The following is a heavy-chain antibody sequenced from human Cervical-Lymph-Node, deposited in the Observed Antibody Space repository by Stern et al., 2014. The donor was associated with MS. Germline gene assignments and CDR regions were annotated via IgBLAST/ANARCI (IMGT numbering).Heavy chain of an antibody. J-gene: IGHJ4*02. D-gene: IGHD3-22*01. CDR3: AKDLSDYYDSSGPFDY. CDR2: ISWDGGIT. Sequence: EVQLVESGGVVVQPGGSLRLSCVASGFTFDDYTMHWVRQAPGKGLEWGSLISWDGGITYYADSVKGRFTISRDNSKNSLYLQMNSLRTEDTALYYCAKDLSDYYDSSGPFDYWGQGTLVTVSS. CDR1: GFTFDDYT. V-gene: IGHV3-43*01.